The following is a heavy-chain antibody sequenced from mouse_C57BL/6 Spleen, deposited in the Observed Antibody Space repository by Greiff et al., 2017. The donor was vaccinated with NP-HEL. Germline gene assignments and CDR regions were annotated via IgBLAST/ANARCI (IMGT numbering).Heavy chain of an antibody. CDR1: GYSFTGYY. V-gene: IGHV1-42*01. Sequence: EVQLQQSGPELVKPGASVKISCKASGYSFTGYYMNWVKQSPEKSLEWIGEINPITGGTTYNQKFKAKATLTVDKSSSTAYMQLKSLESEDSAVYYCASEGMDYWGQGTSVTVSS. CDR3: ASEGMDY. CDR2: INPITGGT. J-gene: IGHJ4*01.